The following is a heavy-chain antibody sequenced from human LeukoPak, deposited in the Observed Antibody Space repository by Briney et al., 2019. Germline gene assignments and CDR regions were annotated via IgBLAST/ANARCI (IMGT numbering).Heavy chain of an antibody. J-gene: IGHJ4*02. Sequence: SETLSLTCTVSGGSISSYYWSWIRQPPGKGLEWIGYIYYSGSTNYNPSLKSRVTISVDTSKNQFSLKLSSVTAADTAVYYCARGRIAVAGKGVDYWGQGTLVTVSS. CDR1: GGSISSYY. CDR3: ARGRIAVAGKGVDY. D-gene: IGHD6-19*01. V-gene: IGHV4-59*01. CDR2: IYYSGST.